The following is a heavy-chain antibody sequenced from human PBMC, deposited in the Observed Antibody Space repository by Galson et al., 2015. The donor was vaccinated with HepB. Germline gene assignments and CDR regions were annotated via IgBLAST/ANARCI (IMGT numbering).Heavy chain of an antibody. CDR1: GLTFGDYA. CDR2: IRSKAYRGTT. CDR3: TRVLTGTMNPHFDY. Sequence: SLRLSCAASGLTFGDYAMSWFRQAPGKGLEWVGFIRSKAYRGTTEYAASVKGRFTISRDDSKSIAYLQMNSLKTEDTAVYYCTRVLTGTMNPHFDYWGQGTLVTVSS. D-gene: IGHD1-7*01. J-gene: IGHJ4*02. V-gene: IGHV3-49*03.